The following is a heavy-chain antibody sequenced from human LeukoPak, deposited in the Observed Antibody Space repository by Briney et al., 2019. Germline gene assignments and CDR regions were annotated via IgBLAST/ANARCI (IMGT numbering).Heavy chain of an antibody. V-gene: IGHV1-18*01. CDR2: ISAYNGNT. Sequence: ASVKVSCKASGYTFTSYGISWVRQAPGQGLEWMGWISAYNGNTNYAQKLQGRVTMTTDTSTSTAYMELRSLRSDDTAVYYCARCDDLWSGYDTYYFDYWGQGTLVTVSS. D-gene: IGHD3-3*01. CDR3: ARCDDLWSGYDTYYFDY. CDR1: GYTFTSYG. J-gene: IGHJ4*02.